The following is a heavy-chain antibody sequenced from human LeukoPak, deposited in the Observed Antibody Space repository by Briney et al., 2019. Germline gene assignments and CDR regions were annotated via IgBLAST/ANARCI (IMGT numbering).Heavy chain of an antibody. D-gene: IGHD3-10*01. J-gene: IGHJ4*02. CDR3: ARRPRYYGSGSYPNFDY. CDR1: GGSFSGYY. V-gene: IGHV4-34*01. Sequence: SETLSLTCAVYGGSFSGYYWSWIRQPSGKGLEWIGEINHSGSTNYNPSLKSRVTISVDTSKNQFSLKLSSVTAADTAVYYCARRPRYYGSGSYPNFDYWGQGTLVTVSS. CDR2: INHSGST.